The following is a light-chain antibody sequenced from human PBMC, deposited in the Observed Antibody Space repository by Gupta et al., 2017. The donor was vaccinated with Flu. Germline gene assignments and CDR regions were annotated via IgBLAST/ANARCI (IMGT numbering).Light chain of an antibody. V-gene: IGLV3-21*02. CDR1: NIGRET. J-gene: IGLJ3*02. CDR3: QVWDTNNDHWV. Sequence: SYVLTQPPSLSVAPGLTARITCAGNNIGRETVHWYQQKPGQAPVLVVCDDSDRPSGIPERFSGSNSGNTATLTISRVEAGDEADYYCQVWDTNNDHWVFGGGTMLTGL. CDR2: DDS.